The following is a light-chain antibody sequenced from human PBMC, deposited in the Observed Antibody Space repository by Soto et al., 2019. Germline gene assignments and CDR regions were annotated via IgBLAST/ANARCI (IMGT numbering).Light chain of an antibody. J-gene: IGLJ1*01. Sequence: QSVLTQPASVSGSPGQSITISCTGTSSDVGGYNYVSWYQQHPGKAPKLMIYEVSNRPSGVSNRFSGSKSGNTASLTISGLQAEDEAEYYCNSYTSTSTRVFGTGTKVTVL. CDR3: NSYTSTSTRV. CDR2: EVS. CDR1: SSDVGGYNY. V-gene: IGLV2-14*01.